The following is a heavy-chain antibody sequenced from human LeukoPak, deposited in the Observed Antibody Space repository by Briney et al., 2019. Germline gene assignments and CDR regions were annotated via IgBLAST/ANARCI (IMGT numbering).Heavy chain of an antibody. CDR1: GGSISSGSDY. V-gene: IGHV4-61*02. Sequence: SQTLSLTCNVSGGSISSGSDYWSWIRQPAGKGLEWIGRIYTSESTNYNPSLKSRVTISVDTSKNQFSLKLTSVTAADTAVYYCARESLGPPYYFDYWGQGTLVTVSS. CDR2: IYTSEST. D-gene: IGHD1-26*01. CDR3: ARESLGPPYYFDY. J-gene: IGHJ4*02.